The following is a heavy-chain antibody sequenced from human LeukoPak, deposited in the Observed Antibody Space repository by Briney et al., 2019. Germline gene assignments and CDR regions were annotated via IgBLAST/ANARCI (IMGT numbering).Heavy chain of an antibody. J-gene: IGHJ4*02. D-gene: IGHD6-13*01. CDR2: ISSSSSFI. CDR3: ARRKQQLDY. Sequence: GGSLRLSCAASGFTFSSYAMSWVRQAPGKGMEWVSSISSSSSFIYYADSVKGRFTISRDNAKNSLYLQMNSLRAEDTAVYYCARRKQQLDYWGQGTLVTVSS. CDR1: GFTFSSYA. V-gene: IGHV3-21*01.